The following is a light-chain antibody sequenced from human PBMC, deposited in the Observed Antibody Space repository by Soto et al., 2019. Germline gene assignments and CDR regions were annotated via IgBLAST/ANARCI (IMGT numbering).Light chain of an antibody. CDR2: EVS. V-gene: IGLV2-14*01. CDR1: SSDIGGYEY. J-gene: IGLJ3*02. Sequence: QSVLTQPASVSGSPGQSITISCTGTSSDIGGYEYVSWYQQHPGKAPKLIIYEVSNRPSGVSNRFSGSKSGNTASLTISGLQAEDEADDHCSSYTSSSTWVFGGGTKLTVL. CDR3: SSYTSSSTWV.